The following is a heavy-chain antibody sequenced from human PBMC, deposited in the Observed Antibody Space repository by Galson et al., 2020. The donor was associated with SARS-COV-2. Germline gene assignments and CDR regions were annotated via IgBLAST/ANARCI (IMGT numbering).Heavy chain of an antibody. D-gene: IGHD5-12*01. Sequence: ASVKVSCKASGYTFTNYEINWVRQAPGQGLEWMGWMIPNSGNTGYAQKFQGRVTMTRTTSISTAYMELNSLTSEDTTVYYCARSYDDFATWFDPWGQGTLVTVSS. J-gene: IGHJ5*02. V-gene: IGHV1-8*01. CDR3: ARSYDDFATWFDP. CDR1: GYTFTNYE. CDR2: MIPNSGNT.